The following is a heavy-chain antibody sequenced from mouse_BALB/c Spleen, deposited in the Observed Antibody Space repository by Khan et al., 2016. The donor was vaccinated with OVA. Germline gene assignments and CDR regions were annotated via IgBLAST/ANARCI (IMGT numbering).Heavy chain of an antibody. CDR1: GYTFTNSG. V-gene: IGHV9-3*02. Sequence: QLVQSGPELRKPGETVKISCKASGYTFTNSGMNWVKQAPGKGLKWMGWINTNTGEPTYAEEFKGRLAFSLETSASTAYLQINILKNEDTATYFSARSRWLQPAMDYWGQGTSVTVSS. CDR3: ARSRWLQPAMDY. J-gene: IGHJ4*01. D-gene: IGHD2-2*01. CDR2: INTNTGEP.